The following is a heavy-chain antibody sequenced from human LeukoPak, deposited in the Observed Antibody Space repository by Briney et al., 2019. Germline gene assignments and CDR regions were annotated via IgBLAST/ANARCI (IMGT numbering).Heavy chain of an antibody. V-gene: IGHV1-69*06. J-gene: IGHJ5*02. D-gene: IGHD2-2*01. CDR2: IIPIFGTA. CDR1: GGTFSSYA. Sequence: SVKVSCKASGGTFSSYAISWVRQAPGQGLEWMGGIIPIFGTANYAQKFQGRVTITADKSTSTAYMEQSSLRSEDTAVYYCARDRCSSTSCYRNWFDPWGQGTLVTVSS. CDR3: ARDRCSSTSCYRNWFDP.